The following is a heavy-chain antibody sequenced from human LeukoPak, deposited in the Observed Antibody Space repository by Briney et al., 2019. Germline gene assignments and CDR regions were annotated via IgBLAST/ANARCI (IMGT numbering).Heavy chain of an antibody. V-gene: IGHV4-30-4*01. CDR3: ARPYYYDSRVDP. J-gene: IGHJ5*02. CDR2: MCYGGST. CDR1: GGSISSGDYY. Sequence: SETLSLTCTVSGGSISSGDYYCSWIRQPPGKGLGWIAYMCYGGSTYYNPFLKSRVTMSADTSKNQPSLKLSSVTAADTAVYYCARPYYYDSRVDPWGQGILVTVSS. D-gene: IGHD3-22*01.